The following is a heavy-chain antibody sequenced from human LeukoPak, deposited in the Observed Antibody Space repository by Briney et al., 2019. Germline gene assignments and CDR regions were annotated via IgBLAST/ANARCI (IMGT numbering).Heavy chain of an antibody. Sequence: ASVKVSCKASGYTFTSYDINWVRQATGQGLEWMGWMNPNSGNSAYAQNFQGRDTMTRNTSISTAYMELSSLRSEDTAVYYCARQEGYYGSGSLNPWGQGTLVTVSS. CDR1: GYTFTSYD. D-gene: IGHD3-10*01. CDR2: MNPNSGNS. J-gene: IGHJ5*02. CDR3: ARQEGYYGSGSLNP. V-gene: IGHV1-8*01.